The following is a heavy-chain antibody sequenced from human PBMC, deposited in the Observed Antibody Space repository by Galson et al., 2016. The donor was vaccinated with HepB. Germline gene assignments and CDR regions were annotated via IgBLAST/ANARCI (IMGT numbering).Heavy chain of an antibody. CDR2: ISASGGTT. CDR1: GFTFSSFA. Sequence: SLRLSCAASGFTFSSFAMNWVRQAPGKGLEWVSGISASGGTTYYADSVKGRFTISRDNSKNTQYLQMNSLRAEDTAMYYCARVLTGRMLAAAGFDFWGQGTLVTVPS. V-gene: IGHV3-23*01. D-gene: IGHD6-13*01. CDR3: ARVLTGRMLAAAGFDF. J-gene: IGHJ4*02.